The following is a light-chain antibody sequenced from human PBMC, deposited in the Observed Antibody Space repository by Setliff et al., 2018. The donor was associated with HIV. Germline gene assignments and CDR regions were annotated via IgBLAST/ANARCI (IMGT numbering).Light chain of an antibody. CDR1: SSDIGGYYF. CDR2: DVS. V-gene: IGLV2-14*03. CDR3: TSYTNIDTRL. J-gene: IGLJ2*01. Sequence: ALTQSASVSGSPGQSITISCSGTSSDIGGYYFVSWYQQHPGKAPKLIIYDVSNRPSGVSHRFSGSKSGNTASLTISGPQAEDEADYHCTSYTNIDTRLFGGGTKVTVL.